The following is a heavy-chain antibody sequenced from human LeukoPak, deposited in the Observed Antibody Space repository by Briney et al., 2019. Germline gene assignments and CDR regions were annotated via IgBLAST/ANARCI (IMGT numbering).Heavy chain of an antibody. CDR2: INPNSGGT. J-gene: IGHJ4*02. CDR1: GYTFTGYY. D-gene: IGHD2-8*01. V-gene: IGHV1-2*06. CDR3: ARETHCTNGVCYPLFDY. Sequence: ASVKVSCKASGYTFTGYYMHWVRQAPGQGLEWMGRINPNSGGTNYAQKFQGRVTMTRDTSISTAYMELSRLRSDDTAVYYCARETHCTNGVCYPLFDYWGQGTLVTVSS.